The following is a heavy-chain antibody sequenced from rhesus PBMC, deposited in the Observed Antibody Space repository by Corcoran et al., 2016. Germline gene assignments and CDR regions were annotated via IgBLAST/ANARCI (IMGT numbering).Heavy chain of an antibody. J-gene: IGHJ4*01. Sequence: QVQLQESGPGLVKPSETLSLTCAVSGYPISSGYFWGWIRQPPGKGREWIGSIYGSGGSNDLNPSLKSRVTLSVDTSKNQFSLKLSSVTAADTAVYYCARRLATVTLSYFDYWGQGVLVTVSS. D-gene: IGHD5-36*02. CDR1: GYPISSGYF. CDR3: ARRLATVTLSYFDY. V-gene: IGHV4S14*01. CDR2: IYGSGGSN.